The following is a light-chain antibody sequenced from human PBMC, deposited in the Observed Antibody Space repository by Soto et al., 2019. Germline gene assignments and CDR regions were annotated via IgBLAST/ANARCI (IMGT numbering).Light chain of an antibody. Sequence: DIHVTQSPPCLPASGVDRVTITCWASQGISRWLAWYQQKPGKAPVLLIYDAYTLQGGVPSRFSGTGSGTEFTLTISSLQPDDFATYSCKQYNAYYSFGQGTKVDIK. CDR2: DAY. CDR3: KQYNAYYS. CDR1: QGISRW. V-gene: IGKV1-5*01. J-gene: IGKJ2*03.